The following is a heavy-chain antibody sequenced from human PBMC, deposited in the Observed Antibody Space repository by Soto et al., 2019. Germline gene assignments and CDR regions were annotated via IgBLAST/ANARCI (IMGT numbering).Heavy chain of an antibody. V-gene: IGHV3-7*05. CDR2: IRKDGSQR. D-gene: IGHD6-25*01. J-gene: IGHJ3*02. Sequence: EVQLVESGGGLVQPGGSLTLSCAASEFAFSSYWMTWVRQAPGKGLEWVANIRKDGSQRSYLDSVRGRFTISRDNSKNALYLQMISLRAEDTALYFCARDVSPGSSGLYFEAFATWGQGTMVTGSS. CDR3: ARDVSPGSSGLYFEAFAT. CDR1: EFAFSSYW.